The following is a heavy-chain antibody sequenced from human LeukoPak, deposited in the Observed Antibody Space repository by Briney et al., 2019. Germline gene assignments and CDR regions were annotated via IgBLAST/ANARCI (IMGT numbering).Heavy chain of an antibody. D-gene: IGHD3-22*01. CDR1: GFSLSTSGMC. V-gene: IGHV2-70*11. J-gene: IGHJ3*02. Sequence: SGPALVKPTQTLTLTCTFSGFSLSTSGMCVSWIRQPPGKALEWLARIDCDDDKYYSTSLKTRLTISKDTSKNQVVLRMTSMDPVDTATYYCARIRYYYDSSGYYSDIWGQGTMVTVSS. CDR2: IDCDDDK. CDR3: ARIRYYYDSSGYYSDI.